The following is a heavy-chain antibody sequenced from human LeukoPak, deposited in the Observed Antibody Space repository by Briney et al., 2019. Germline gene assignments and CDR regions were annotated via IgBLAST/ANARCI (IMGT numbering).Heavy chain of an antibody. Sequence: GGSLRLSCAASGFTFSSYSMNWVRQAPGKGLEWVSSITSSSSYIYYADSVKGRFTISRDNAKNSLYLQMNSLRAEDTAVYYCARDLSGVTGYTYGRGIDYWGQGTLVTVSS. CDR2: ITSSSSYI. V-gene: IGHV3-21*01. CDR1: GFTFSSYS. J-gene: IGHJ4*02. D-gene: IGHD5-18*01. CDR3: ARDLSGVTGYTYGRGIDY.